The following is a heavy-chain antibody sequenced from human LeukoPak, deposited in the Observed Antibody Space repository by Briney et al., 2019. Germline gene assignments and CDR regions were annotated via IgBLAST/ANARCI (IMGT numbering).Heavy chain of an antibody. V-gene: IGHV3-30*03. CDR3: ARRSGSYYDY. J-gene: IGHJ4*02. CDR2: ISYDGSNK. CDR1: GFTFSSYG. D-gene: IGHD1-26*01. Sequence: PGGSLRLSCAASGFTFSSYGMHWVRQAPGKGLEWVAVISYDGSNKYYADSVKGRFTISRGNSKNTLYLQMNSLRAEDTAVYYCARRSGSYYDYWGQGTLVTVSS.